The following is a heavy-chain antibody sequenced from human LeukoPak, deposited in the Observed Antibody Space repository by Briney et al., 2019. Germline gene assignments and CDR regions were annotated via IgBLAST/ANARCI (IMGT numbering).Heavy chain of an antibody. Sequence: GASVKVSCKASGYTFTSYGISWVRQAPGQGLEWMGWISAYNGNTNYAQKLQGRVTMTTDTSTSTAYMELRSLRSDDTAVYYCARDSAWRGGYNKIDYWGQGTLVTVSS. D-gene: IGHD5-24*01. V-gene: IGHV1-18*01. CDR1: GYTFTSYG. CDR3: ARDSAWRGGYNKIDY. J-gene: IGHJ4*02. CDR2: ISAYNGNT.